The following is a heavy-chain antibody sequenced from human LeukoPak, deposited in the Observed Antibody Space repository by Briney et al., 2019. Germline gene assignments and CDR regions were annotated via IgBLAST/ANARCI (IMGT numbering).Heavy chain of an antibody. D-gene: IGHD3-22*01. V-gene: IGHV1-69*05. J-gene: IGHJ4*02. CDR3: AIGPYYYDSSGYYKDY. Sequence: SVKVSCKASGGTFSSYAISCLRQAPGQGLEWMGGIIPIFGTANYAQKFQGRVTITTDESTSTAYMELSSLRSEDTAVYYCAIGPYYYDSSGYYKDYWGQGTLVTVSS. CDR2: IIPIFGTA. CDR1: GGTFSSYA.